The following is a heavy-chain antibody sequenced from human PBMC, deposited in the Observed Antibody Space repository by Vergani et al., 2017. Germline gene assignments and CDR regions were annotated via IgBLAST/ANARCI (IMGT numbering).Heavy chain of an antibody. J-gene: IGHJ3*02. V-gene: IGHV3-21*01. Sequence: EVQLVESGGGLAKPGGSLRLSCAASGFTFSSFSMNWVRQAPGKGLEWVSSISSSSSYIYYADSVKGRFTISRDNAKNSLYLQMNSLRAEDTAVYYCARDYQDSYYDSSGYNDAFDIWGQGTMVTVSS. D-gene: IGHD3-22*01. CDR1: GFTFSSFS. CDR3: ARDYQDSYYDSSGYNDAFDI. CDR2: ISSSSSYI.